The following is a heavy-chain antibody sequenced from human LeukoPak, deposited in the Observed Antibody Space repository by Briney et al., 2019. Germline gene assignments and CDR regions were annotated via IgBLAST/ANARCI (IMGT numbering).Heavy chain of an antibody. J-gene: IGHJ3*02. V-gene: IGHV4-4*07. CDR2: IYTSGST. CDR3: ARFNASPVPAVHAFDI. CDR1: GGSLSSYY. D-gene: IGHD2-2*01. Sequence: SETLSLTCTVSGGSLSSYYWSWIRQPAGKGLEWIGRIYTSGSTNYNPSLKSRVTMSVDTSKNQFSLKLSSVTAADTAVYYCARFNASPVPAVHAFDIWGQGTMVTVSS.